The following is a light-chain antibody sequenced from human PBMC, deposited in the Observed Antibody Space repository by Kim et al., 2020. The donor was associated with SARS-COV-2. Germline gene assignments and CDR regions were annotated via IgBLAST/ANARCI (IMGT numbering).Light chain of an antibody. J-gene: IGKJ1*01. CDR3: QQCKGAPWT. V-gene: IGKV1-27*01. CDR2: AAS. Sequence: ASVGAKGTIPCRASQGISNYLAWYQQKPGKVPKLLIHAASALRSGVPSRFSGSGSGTDFTLTITSLQPEDVAVYYCQQCKGAPWTFGHGTKVDIK. CDR1: QGISNY.